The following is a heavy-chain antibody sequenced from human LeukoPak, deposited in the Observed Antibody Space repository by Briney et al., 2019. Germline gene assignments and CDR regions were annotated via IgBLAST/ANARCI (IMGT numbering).Heavy chain of an antibody. D-gene: IGHD3-3*01. V-gene: IGHV4-39*02. Sequence: SSETLSLTCTVSGGSTSSGNYYWGWIRQPPGKGLEWIGGISSSGNTYYNPSLKSRITISIDTSKNHFSLKLSSVSAADTAVYYCARLGAGPTYYDFWSGYSSFYFDYWGQGTLVTVSS. J-gene: IGHJ4*02. CDR2: ISSSGNT. CDR1: GGSTSSGNYY. CDR3: ARLGAGPTYYDFWSGYSSFYFDY.